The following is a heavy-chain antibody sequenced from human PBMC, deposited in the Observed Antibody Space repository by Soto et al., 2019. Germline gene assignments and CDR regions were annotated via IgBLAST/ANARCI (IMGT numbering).Heavy chain of an antibody. Sequence: QLQLQESGPGLVKPSETLSLTCTVSGGSISSSSITYYWGWIRQPPGKGPEWLGGIHSSGSADYTPSLTSRVTVSIDVSKKEFSLKLSSVTAADTAVYYCARRPRAVAGMDNWFDPWGQGILVTVSS. V-gene: IGHV4-39*01. CDR2: IHSSGSA. CDR1: GGSISSSSITYY. CDR3: ARRPRAVAGMDNWFDP. D-gene: IGHD6-19*01. J-gene: IGHJ5*02.